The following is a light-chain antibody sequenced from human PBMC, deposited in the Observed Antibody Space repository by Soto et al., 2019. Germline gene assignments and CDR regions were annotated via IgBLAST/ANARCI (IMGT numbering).Light chain of an antibody. CDR2: GAS. V-gene: IGKV1-33*01. CDR3: QYCDYLPL. Sequence: DIQMTQSPSSLSASVGDRVTITCQASHDISNYLNWYQHKPGKAPKLLIYGASNLETGVPSRFSGSGSRTDFTFTISSLHPEDIATYYCQYCDYLPLFGPGTTVDLK. CDR1: HDISNY. J-gene: IGKJ3*01.